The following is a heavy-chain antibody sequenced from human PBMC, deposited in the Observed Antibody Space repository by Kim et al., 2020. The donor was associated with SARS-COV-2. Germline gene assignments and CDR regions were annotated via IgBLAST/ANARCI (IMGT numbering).Heavy chain of an antibody. CDR2: INSDGSST. CDR1: GFTFSSYW. D-gene: IGHD3-3*01. J-gene: IGHJ3*01. CDR3: ARERHYDFWSGYYTGKESA. V-gene: IGHV3-74*01. Sequence: GGSLRLSCAASGFTFSSYWMHWVRQAPGKGLVWVSRINSDGSSTSYADSVKGRFTISRDNAKNTLYLQMNSLRAEDTAVYYCARERHYDFWSGYYTGKESAWGQGTMVTVSS.